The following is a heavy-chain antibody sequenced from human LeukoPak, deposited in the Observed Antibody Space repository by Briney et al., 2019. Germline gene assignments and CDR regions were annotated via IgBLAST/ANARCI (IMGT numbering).Heavy chain of an antibody. CDR3: VMNRVQLERRLDY. D-gene: IGHD1-1*01. J-gene: IGHJ4*02. V-gene: IGHV3-11*01. Sequence: PGGSLRLSCAASGFTFSDYYMSWIRQAPGKGLEWVSDTTNRGSTTYYADSVRGRFTISRDNAKNSLYLQLNSLRAEDTAVYYCVMNRVQLERRLDYWGQGTLVTVSS. CDR2: TTNRGSTT. CDR1: GFTFSDYY.